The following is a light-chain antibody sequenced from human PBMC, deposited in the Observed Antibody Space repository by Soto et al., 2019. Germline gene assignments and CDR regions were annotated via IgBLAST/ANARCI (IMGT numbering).Light chain of an antibody. CDR2: LNSDGSH. CDR1: SGHSTYA. J-gene: IGLJ3*02. CDR3: QTWVTGPPWV. V-gene: IGLV4-69*01. Sequence: QLVLTQSPSASASLGASVKLTCTLSSGHSTYAIAWHQQRPEKGPRYLMKLNSDGSHNKGDGLPDRLSGSSSGAERYLTISSLRSEDEADYYCQTWVTGPPWVFGGGTKLTVL.